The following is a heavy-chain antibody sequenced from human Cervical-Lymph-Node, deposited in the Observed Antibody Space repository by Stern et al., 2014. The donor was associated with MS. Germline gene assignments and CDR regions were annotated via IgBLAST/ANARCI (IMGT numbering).Heavy chain of an antibody. CDR1: SGFIGNNY. J-gene: IGHJ4*02. Sequence: VQLEESGPGLVKPSETLSLMCSVSSGFIGNNYWSWIRQPPGKGLDWIGHLYYSGSTYYNPSLKSRVTISLDTSKNQLALRLSAVTAADTAVYYCARAGPYDYIWGNFRHRAFYFDSWGQGALVTVSS. CDR2: LYYSGST. D-gene: IGHD3-16*02. V-gene: IGHV4-59*01. CDR3: ARAGPYDYIWGNFRHRAFYFDS.